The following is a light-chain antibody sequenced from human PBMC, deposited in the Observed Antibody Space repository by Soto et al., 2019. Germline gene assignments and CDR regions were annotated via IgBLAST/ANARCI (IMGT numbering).Light chain of an antibody. V-gene: IGKV3-20*01. Sequence: EIVLTQSPGTLSLSPGERATLSCRASQSVGSSYLAWYQQKPGQAPRLLIYGASSRATGIPDRFSGSGSGTDFTLAISRLEPEDFAVYYFQQYGSSPRYTVGQGTRLDIK. CDR2: GAS. J-gene: IGKJ2*01. CDR3: QQYGSSPRYT. CDR1: QSVGSSY.